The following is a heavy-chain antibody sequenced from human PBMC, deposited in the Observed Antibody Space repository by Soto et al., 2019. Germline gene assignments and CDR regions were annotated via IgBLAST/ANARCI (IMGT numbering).Heavy chain of an antibody. Sequence: SVKVSCKASGYTFTAQYLHWVRKAPGEGLEWMGWINPTTGATRYAQKFQGRVTMTRDTSMSTAYLEVRSLRPDDTAVYYCAKGDSSWVSWFDPWGQGALVTVSS. J-gene: IGHJ5*02. CDR1: GYTFTAQY. CDR3: AKGDSSWVSWFDP. V-gene: IGHV1-2*02. CDR2: INPTTGAT. D-gene: IGHD6-19*01.